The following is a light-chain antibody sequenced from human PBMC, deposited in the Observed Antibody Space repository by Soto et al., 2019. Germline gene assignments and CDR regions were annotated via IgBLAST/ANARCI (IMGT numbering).Light chain of an antibody. V-gene: IGLV2-14*01. J-gene: IGLJ1*01. CDR1: SSDVGGYNY. CDR3: SSYTSSSTLYV. CDR2: DVS. Sequence: QSELTQPASVSGSPGQPITISCTGTSSDVGGYNYVSWYQQHPGKAPKLMIYDVSNRPSGVSNRFSGSKSGNTASLTISGLQAEDEADYYCSSYTSSSTLYVFGTGTKVTVL.